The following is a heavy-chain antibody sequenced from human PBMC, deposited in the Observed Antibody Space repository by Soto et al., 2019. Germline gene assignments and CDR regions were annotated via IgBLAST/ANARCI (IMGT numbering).Heavy chain of an antibody. V-gene: IGHV3-30-3*01. D-gene: IGHD3-16*01. Sequence: GSLRLSCAASGFTFSSYAMHWVRQAPGKGLEWVAVISYDGSNKYYADSVKGRFTISRDNSKNTLYLQMNSLRAEDTAVYYCAREFGDYGYYGMDVWGQGTTVTVSS. CDR3: AREFGDYGYYGMDV. CDR1: GFTFSSYA. CDR2: ISYDGSNK. J-gene: IGHJ6*02.